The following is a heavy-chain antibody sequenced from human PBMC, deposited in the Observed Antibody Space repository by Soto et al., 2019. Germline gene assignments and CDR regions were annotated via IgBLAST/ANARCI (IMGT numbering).Heavy chain of an antibody. CDR2: ISAHNGNT. Sequence: QVHLVQSGAEVKKPGASVKVSCKGSGYTFTSYGITWVRQAPGQGLEWMGWISAHNGNTNYAQKRQGRVTVTRDTSSSTAYMEVRSLRSDDTAVYYCARGRYGEYWGQGALVTVSS. D-gene: IGHD3-10*01. CDR3: ARGRYGEY. V-gene: IGHV1-18*01. CDR1: GYTFTSYG. J-gene: IGHJ4*02.